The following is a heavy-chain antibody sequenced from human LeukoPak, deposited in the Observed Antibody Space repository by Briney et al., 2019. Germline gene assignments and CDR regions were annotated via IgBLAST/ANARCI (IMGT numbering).Heavy chain of an antibody. J-gene: IGHJ4*02. Sequence: PSETLSLTCTVSGGSVSSNSYYWSWIRQPPGKGLECIGYLFYSGSTNYNPSLKSRVTISVDTSKDQFSLKLNSVTAADTAAYYCARVRTGSYYIDYWGQGTLVTVSS. CDR1: GGSVSSNSYY. CDR2: LFYSGST. D-gene: IGHD1-26*01. V-gene: IGHV4-61*01. CDR3: ARVRTGSYYIDY.